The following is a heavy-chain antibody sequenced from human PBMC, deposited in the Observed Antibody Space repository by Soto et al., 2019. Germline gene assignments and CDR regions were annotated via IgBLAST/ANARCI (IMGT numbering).Heavy chain of an antibody. J-gene: IGHJ6*02. V-gene: IGHV1-69*06. D-gene: IGHD2-2*01. CDR3: VRDIVVEPGAFNYGMGV. CDR2: IIPIFGTT. Sequence: SVKVSCKASGGTFSTHGISWVRQAPGQGLEWMGGIIPIFGTTNYAHKFQGRVTITADKSTSTAYMELSSLRSEDTAVYYCVRDIVVEPGAFNYGMGVWGQGSMVTVSS. CDR1: GGTFSTHG.